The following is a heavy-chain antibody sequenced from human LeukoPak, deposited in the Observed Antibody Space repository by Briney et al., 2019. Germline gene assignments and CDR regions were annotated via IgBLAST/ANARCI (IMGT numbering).Heavy chain of an antibody. CDR3: AKCRSMVRGVSYWYFDL. J-gene: IGHJ2*01. D-gene: IGHD3-10*01. CDR2: SSGSGGST. CDR1: GFTFSSYA. V-gene: IGHV3-23*01. Sequence: GGSLRLSCVASGFTFSSYAMSWVRQAPGKGLEWVSASSGSGGSTHYADSVKGRFTISRDNSKNTLYLQMNSLRAEDTAVYYCAKCRSMVRGVSYWYFDLWGRGTLVTVSS.